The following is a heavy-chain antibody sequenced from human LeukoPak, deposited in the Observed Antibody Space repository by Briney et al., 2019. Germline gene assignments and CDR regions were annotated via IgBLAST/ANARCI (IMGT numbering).Heavy chain of an antibody. V-gene: IGHV1-69*05. D-gene: IGHD3-22*01. J-gene: IGHJ6*03. CDR1: GGTFSSYA. Sequence: GASVKVSCKASGGTFSSYAISWVRQAPGQGLEWMGGIIPIFGTANYAQKFQGRVTITTDESTSTAYMELSSLRSEDTAVYYCASSPPSQYYYDSSGSVDYYYYMDVWGKGTTVTVSS. CDR3: ASSPPSQYYYDSSGSVDYYYYMDV. CDR2: IIPIFGTA.